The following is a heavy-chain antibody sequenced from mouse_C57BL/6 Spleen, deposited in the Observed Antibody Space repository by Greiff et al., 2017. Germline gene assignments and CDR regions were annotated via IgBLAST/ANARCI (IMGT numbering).Heavy chain of an antibody. D-gene: IGHD1-1*01. V-gene: IGHV1-72*01. CDR1: GYTFTSYW. J-gene: IGHJ2*01. Sequence: QVQLQQPGAELVKPGASVKLSCKASGYTFTSYWMHWVKQRPGRGLEWIGRIDPNSGGTKYNEKFKSKATLTVDKPSSTAYRQLSSLTSDDSAVYYCARQYYYGSSYGYFDYWGQGTTLTVSS. CDR3: ARQYYYGSSYGYFDY. CDR2: IDPNSGGT.